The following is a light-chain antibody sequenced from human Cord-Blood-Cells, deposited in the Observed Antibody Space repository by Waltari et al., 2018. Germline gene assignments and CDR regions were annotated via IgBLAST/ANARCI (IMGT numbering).Light chain of an antibody. V-gene: IGLV1-44*01. CDR1: SSNSGSNT. Sequence: QSVLTQPPSASGTPGQRVTISCYGSSSNSGSNTVNWYQQLPGTAPKLLIYSNNQRPSGVPDRFSGSNSGTSASLAISGLQSEDEADYYCAAWDDSLNGWVFGGGTKLTVL. CDR3: AAWDDSLNGWV. J-gene: IGLJ3*02. CDR2: SNN.